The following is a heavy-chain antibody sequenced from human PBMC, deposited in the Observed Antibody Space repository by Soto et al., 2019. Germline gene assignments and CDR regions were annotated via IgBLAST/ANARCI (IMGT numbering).Heavy chain of an antibody. CDR3: ARGRGELLDY. J-gene: IGHJ4*02. V-gene: IGHV1-18*01. D-gene: IGHD1-26*01. CDR2: ISAYNGNT. CDR1: GGTFSSYA. Sequence: QVQLVQSGAEVKKPGSSVKVSCKASGGTFSSYAISWVRQAPGQGLEWMGGISAYNGNTNYAQKLQGRVTMTTDTPTSTAYRELGSLRSDDTAVYYWARGRGELLDYWGKGTLVPVSS.